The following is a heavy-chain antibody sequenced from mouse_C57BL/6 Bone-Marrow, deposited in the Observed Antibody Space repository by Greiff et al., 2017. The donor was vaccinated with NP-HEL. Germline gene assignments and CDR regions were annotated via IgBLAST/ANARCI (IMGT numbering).Heavy chain of an antibody. J-gene: IGHJ1*03. CDR3: ARYLSLSTVVARYFDV. Sequence: EVQLVESGPGLAKPSQTLSLTCSVTGYSITSDYWNWIRKFPGNKLEYMGYISYSGSTYYNPSLKSRISITRDTSKNQYYLQLNSVTTEDTATYYCARYLSLSTVVARYFDVWGTGTTVTVSS. CDR2: ISYSGST. D-gene: IGHD1-1*01. V-gene: IGHV3-8*01. CDR1: GYSITSDY.